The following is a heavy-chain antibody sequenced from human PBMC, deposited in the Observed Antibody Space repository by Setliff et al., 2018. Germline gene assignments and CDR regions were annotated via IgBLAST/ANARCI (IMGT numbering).Heavy chain of an antibody. CDR1: GFTFSRYW. CDR2: IKEDGSAN. Sequence: GGSLRLSCVASGFTFSRYWMSWVRQAPGKGLEWVANIKEDGSANYYVDSVKGRFTMSRDNAKNSLYLQMNSLRAEDTAVYYCARNWVTAQHYYYGMDIWGQGTTVTVSS. CDR3: ARNWVTAQHYYYGMDI. J-gene: IGHJ6*02. V-gene: IGHV3-7*01. D-gene: IGHD2-21*02.